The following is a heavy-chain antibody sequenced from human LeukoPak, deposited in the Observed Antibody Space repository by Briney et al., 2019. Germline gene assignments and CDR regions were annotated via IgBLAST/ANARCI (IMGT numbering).Heavy chain of an antibody. V-gene: IGHV3-21*01. J-gene: IGHJ4*02. D-gene: IGHD2-15*01. Sequence: GGSLRLSCAASGFTFSSYSMNWVRQAPGKGLEWVSSISSSSGYIYYADSVKGRFTISRDNAKNSLYLQMNTLRAEDTAVYYCARDPPEDQVVVAATRDCWGQGTLVTVSS. CDR1: GFTFSSYS. CDR2: ISSSSGYI. CDR3: ARDPPEDQVVVAATRDC.